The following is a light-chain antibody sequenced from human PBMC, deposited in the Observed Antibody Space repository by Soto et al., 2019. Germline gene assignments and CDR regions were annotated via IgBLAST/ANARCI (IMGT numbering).Light chain of an antibody. CDR2: GNI. CDR1: SSNIGAGYD. J-gene: IGLJ2*01. V-gene: IGLV1-40*01. CDR3: QAYDSILSGSV. Sequence: QSVLTQPPSVSGAPGQRVTISCTGSSSNIGAGYDVHWYQQLPGTAPKLLIYGNINRPSGVPDRFSGSKSGTSASLAITGLQAEDEADYYCQAYDSILSGSVFGGGTKLTV.